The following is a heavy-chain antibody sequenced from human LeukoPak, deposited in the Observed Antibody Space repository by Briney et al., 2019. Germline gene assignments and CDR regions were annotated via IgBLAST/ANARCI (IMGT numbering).Heavy chain of an antibody. CDR3: ARDRDYGYFDY. J-gene: IGHJ4*02. Sequence: PSETLSLTCTVSGGSISSSGYYWSWIRQHPGKGLEWIGYIYYSGSTYYNPSLKSRVTISVDTSKNQFSLKLSSVTAADTAVYYCARDRDYGYFDYWGQGTLVTVSS. CDR2: IYYSGST. V-gene: IGHV4-31*03. D-gene: IGHD4-17*01. CDR1: GGSISSSGYY.